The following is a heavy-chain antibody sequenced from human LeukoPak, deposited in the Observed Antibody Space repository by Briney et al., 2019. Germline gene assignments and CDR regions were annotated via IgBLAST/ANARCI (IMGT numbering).Heavy chain of an antibody. CDR1: GFTVSSNY. J-gene: IGHJ4*02. Sequence: GGSLRLSCAASGFTVSSNYMSWVRQAPGKGLEWVSVIYSGGSTYYADSVKGRFTISRHNSKNTLYLQMNSLRAEDTAVYYCAKDPIAVARQNDYWGQGTLVTVSS. CDR3: AKDPIAVARQNDY. D-gene: IGHD6-19*01. CDR2: IYSGGST. V-gene: IGHV3-53*01.